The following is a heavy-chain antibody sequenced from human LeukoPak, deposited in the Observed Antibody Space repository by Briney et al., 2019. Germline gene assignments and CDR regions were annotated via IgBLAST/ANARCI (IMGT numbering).Heavy chain of an antibody. V-gene: IGHV4-39*01. CDR1: GGSISSSSYY. J-gene: IGHJ4*02. D-gene: IGHD6-19*01. CDR2: IYYSGST. CDR3: ARHHSSGVFDY. Sequence: MPSETLSLTCTVSGGSISSSSYYWGWIRQPPGKGLEWIGSIYYSGSTYYNPSLKSRVTISVDTSKNQFSLKLSSVTAADTAVYYCARHHSSGVFDYWGQGTLVTVSS.